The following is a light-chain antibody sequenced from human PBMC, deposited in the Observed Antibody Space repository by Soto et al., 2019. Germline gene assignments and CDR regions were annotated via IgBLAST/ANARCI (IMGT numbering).Light chain of an antibody. CDR1: QRLLHSNGDTF. J-gene: IGKJ2*01. CDR3: MQTLGMPYT. CDR2: LGS. V-gene: IGKV2-28*01. Sequence: EIVMTQSPPSLTVTPGEPASICCRSSQRLLHSNGDTFLDWYLQKPGQSSQLLIYLGSNLASGVPYRVSGSEAGTDFTLKISRLEADDVGVYYCMQTLGMPYTLGEGTKLEIK.